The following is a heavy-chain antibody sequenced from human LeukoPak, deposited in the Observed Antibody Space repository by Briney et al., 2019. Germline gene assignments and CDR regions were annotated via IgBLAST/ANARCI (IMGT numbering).Heavy chain of an antibody. Sequence: GRSLRLSCAASGFSFSSYGMHWVRQAPGKGLEWVAVIWYDGSIKYYGDSVKGRLTISRDNSKNTLYLQMNSLSAEDTAVYYCAKSRGYYYEKSGPADYWGQGTLVTVSS. CDR1: GFSFSSYG. D-gene: IGHD3-22*01. CDR3: AKSRGYYYEKSGPADY. V-gene: IGHV3-33*06. CDR2: IWYDGSIK. J-gene: IGHJ4*02.